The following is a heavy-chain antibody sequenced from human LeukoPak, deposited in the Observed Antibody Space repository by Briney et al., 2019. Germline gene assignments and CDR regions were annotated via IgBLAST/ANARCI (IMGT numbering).Heavy chain of an antibody. CDR3: ARGAYGDK. J-gene: IGHJ4*02. V-gene: IGHV1-18*01. Sequence: ASVKVSCEASGYTLTSYGINWMRQAPGQGLEWMGWISTQSGNTNYAQKVQGRLTLTTDRSTNTAYMELRSLRSDDTAVYYCARGAYGDKWGQGTMVTVSS. CDR1: GYTLTSYG. CDR2: ISTQSGNT. D-gene: IGHD4-17*01.